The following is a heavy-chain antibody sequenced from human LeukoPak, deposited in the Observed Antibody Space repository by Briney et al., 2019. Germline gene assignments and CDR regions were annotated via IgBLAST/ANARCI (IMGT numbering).Heavy chain of an antibody. CDR2: IYYSGST. V-gene: IGHV4-39*01. CDR1: GGTISSSSYY. J-gene: IGHJ3*02. Sequence: SETLSLTCTVSGGTISSSSYYWGWIRQPPGKGLEWIGSIYYSGSTYYNPSLKSRVTISVDTSKNQFSLKLSSVTAADTAVYYCARVLSRWTDAFDIWGQGTMVTVSS. D-gene: IGHD2-15*01. CDR3: ARVLSRWTDAFDI.